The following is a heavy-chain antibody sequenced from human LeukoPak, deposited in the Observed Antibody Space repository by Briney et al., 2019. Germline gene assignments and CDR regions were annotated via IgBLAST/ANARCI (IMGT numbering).Heavy chain of an antibody. D-gene: IGHD6-6*01. CDR3: ARELGHRYFDS. Sequence: PGGSLRLSSAASGFTFRSYEMHWVRQAPGKGLDWVSYNTSNANTIFYADSVKGPFTISRDNAKNSLYLQMNSLSAEDTAIYYCARELGHRYFDSWGQGSLVTVSS. CDR2: NTSNANTI. CDR1: GFTFRSYE. V-gene: IGHV3-48*03. J-gene: IGHJ4*02.